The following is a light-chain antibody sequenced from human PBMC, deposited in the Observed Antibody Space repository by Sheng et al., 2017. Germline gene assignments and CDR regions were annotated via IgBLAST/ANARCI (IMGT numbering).Light chain of an antibody. CDR3: QQYYSTPFPLT. V-gene: IGKV3-20*01. CDR2: GAS. CDR1: HSVTSDY. Sequence: EKVMTQSPATLSVSPGERATLSCRASHSVTSDYLAWYQQKPGQAPRLLIYGASSRATGIPDRFSGSGSGTDFTLTVSRLEPEDFATYYCQQYYSTPFPLTFGGGTKVGI. J-gene: IGKJ4*01.